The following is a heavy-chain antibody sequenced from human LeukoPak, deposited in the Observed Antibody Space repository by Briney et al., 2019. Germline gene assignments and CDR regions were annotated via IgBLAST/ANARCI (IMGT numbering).Heavy chain of an antibody. D-gene: IGHD4-23*01. Sequence: SETLSLTCTVSGGSISSSSYYWGWIRQPPGKGLEWIGSIYYSGSTYYNPSLKSRVTISVDTSKNQFSLKLSSVTAADTAVYYCASDPRYGGNYNVDYWAREPWSPSPQ. CDR1: GGSISSSSYY. V-gene: IGHV4-39*07. CDR3: ASDPRYGGNYNVDY. CDR2: IYYSGST. J-gene: IGHJ4*02.